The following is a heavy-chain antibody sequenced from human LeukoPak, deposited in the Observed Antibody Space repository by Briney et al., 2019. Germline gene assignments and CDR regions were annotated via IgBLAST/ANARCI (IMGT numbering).Heavy chain of an antibody. CDR3: ARDQGFSYYYYYMDV. Sequence: QSGGSLRLSCAASGFTFSSYWMSWVRQAPGKGLEWVANINQDGSEKYYVDSVKGRFTISRDNAKNSLYLQMNRLRAEDTAVYYCARDQGFSYYYYYMDVWGKGTTVTVSS. V-gene: IGHV3-7*01. D-gene: IGHD3-3*01. CDR2: INQDGSEK. CDR1: GFTFSSYW. J-gene: IGHJ6*03.